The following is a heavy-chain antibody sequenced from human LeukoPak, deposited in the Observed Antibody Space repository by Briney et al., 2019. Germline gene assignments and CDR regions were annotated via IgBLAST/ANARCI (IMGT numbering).Heavy chain of an antibody. Sequence: GGSLRLSCVGSGFTFSSFAMNWVRQAPGKGLEWVSAISGRGGSTYYADSVKGRFTISRDNSKNTLFLQMNSLRAEDTAVYYCARGRPHGNDYWGQGTLVTVSS. CDR3: ARGRPHGNDY. CDR1: GFTFSSFA. J-gene: IGHJ4*02. V-gene: IGHV3-23*01. D-gene: IGHD4-23*01. CDR2: ISGRGGST.